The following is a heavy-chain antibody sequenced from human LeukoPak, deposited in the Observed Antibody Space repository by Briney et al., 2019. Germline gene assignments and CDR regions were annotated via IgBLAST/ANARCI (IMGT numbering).Heavy chain of an antibody. CDR3: ARDRYYGSGSYYTYYYYGMDV. CDR1: GFTFSSYA. CDR2: ISYDGSNK. J-gene: IGHJ6*02. D-gene: IGHD3-10*01. V-gene: IGHV3-30*04. Sequence: AGRSLRLSCAASGFTFSSYAMHWVRQAPGKGLEWVAVISYDGSNKYYADSVKGRFTISRGNSKNTLYLQMNSLRAEDTAVYYCARDRYYGSGSYYTYYYYGMDVWGQGTTVTVSS.